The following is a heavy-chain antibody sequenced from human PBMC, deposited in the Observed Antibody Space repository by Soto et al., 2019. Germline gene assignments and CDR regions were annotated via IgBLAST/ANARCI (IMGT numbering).Heavy chain of an antibody. Sequence: GSLKLSCAASGXTFNNYSMSWVRQAPGKGLEWVSGISGSGGSEFYADSVKGRFTIARDNSKKKLYLQMSSLPPEDTAVYYCARRITAAGTGFDYWGQGTLGTVSS. J-gene: IGHJ4*02. CDR2: ISGSGGSE. CDR3: ARRITAAGTGFDY. CDR1: GXTFNNYS. D-gene: IGHD6-13*01. V-gene: IGHV3-23*01.